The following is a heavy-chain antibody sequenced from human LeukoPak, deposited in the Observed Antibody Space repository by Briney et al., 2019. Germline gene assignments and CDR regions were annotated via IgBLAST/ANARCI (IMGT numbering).Heavy chain of an antibody. Sequence: SETLSLTCTVSGGSISSYYWSWIRQPPGKGLEWIGYIYYSGSTNYNPSLKSRVTMSVDTSKNQFSLKLSSVTAADTAVYYCARSGDPTGVDYWGQGTLVTVSS. V-gene: IGHV4-59*12. D-gene: IGHD1-14*01. J-gene: IGHJ4*02. CDR2: IYYSGST. CDR1: GGSISSYY. CDR3: ARSGDPTGVDY.